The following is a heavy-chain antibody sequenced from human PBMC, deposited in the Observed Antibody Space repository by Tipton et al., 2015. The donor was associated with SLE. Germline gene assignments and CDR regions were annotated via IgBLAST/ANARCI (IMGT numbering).Heavy chain of an antibody. D-gene: IGHD3-3*01. CDR1: GFTFSSYA. J-gene: IGHJ4*02. V-gene: IGHV3-64D*06. CDR3: VKGGYDFWSVAYFDY. CDR2: ISSNGGST. Sequence: GSLRLSCSASGFTFSSYAMHWVRQATGKGLEYVSAISSNGGSTYYADSVKGRFTISRGNSKNTLYLQMSSLRAEDTAVYYCVKGGYDFWSVAYFDYWGQGTLLTVSS.